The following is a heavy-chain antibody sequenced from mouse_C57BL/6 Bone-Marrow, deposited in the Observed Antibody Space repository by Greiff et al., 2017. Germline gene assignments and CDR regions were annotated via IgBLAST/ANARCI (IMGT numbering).Heavy chain of an antibody. CDR2: INPSNGGT. J-gene: IGHJ4*01. CDR3: AGDLTGSGFDY. V-gene: IGHV1-53*01. CDR1: GYTFTSYW. D-gene: IGHD4-1*01. Sequence: QVQLQQPGTELVKPGASVKLSCKASGYTFTSYWMHWVKQRPGQGLEWIGNINPSNGGTNYNQKFKGKATLTVDTSSSTAYMQLSSLTSEDSAVYYCAGDLTGSGFDYWGQGTSVTVSS.